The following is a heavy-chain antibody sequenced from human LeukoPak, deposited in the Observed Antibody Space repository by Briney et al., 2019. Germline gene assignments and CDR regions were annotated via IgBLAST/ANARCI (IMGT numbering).Heavy chain of an antibody. Sequence: PSETLSLTCTVSGGSMSSSTYYWGWIRQPPGRGLEWIGSIYHSGSTFYNPSLKSRITISVDTSKNQFSLKLSSVTAADTAVYYCARRGWGYAFDIWGQGTMVTVSS. V-gene: IGHV4-39*07. CDR2: IYHSGST. D-gene: IGHD7-27*01. J-gene: IGHJ3*02. CDR1: GGSMSSSTYY. CDR3: ARRGWGYAFDI.